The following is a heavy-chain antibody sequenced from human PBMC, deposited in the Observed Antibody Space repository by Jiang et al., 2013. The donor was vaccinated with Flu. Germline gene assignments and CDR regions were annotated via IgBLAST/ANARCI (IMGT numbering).Heavy chain of an antibody. Sequence: VQLLESGGGLVKPGGSLRLSCAASGFTFSSYSMNWVRQAPGKGLEWVSSISSSSSYIYYADSVKGRFTISRDNAKNSLYLQMNSLRAEDTAVYYCARDMVVVVVGYGMDVWGKGTTVTVS. J-gene: IGHJ6*04. CDR2: ISSSSSYI. CDR3: ARDMVVVVVGYGMDV. D-gene: IGHD2-15*01. CDR1: GFTFSSYS. V-gene: IGHV3-21*01.